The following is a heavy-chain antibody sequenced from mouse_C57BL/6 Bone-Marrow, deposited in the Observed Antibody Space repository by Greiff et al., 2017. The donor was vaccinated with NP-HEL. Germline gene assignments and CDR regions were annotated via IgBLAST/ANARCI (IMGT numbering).Heavy chain of an antibody. V-gene: IGHV1-5*01. J-gene: IGHJ4*01. CDR2: IYPGNSDT. Sequence: EVQLQQSGTVLARPGASVKMSCKTSGYTFTSYWMHWVKQRPGQGLEWVGAIYPGNSDTSYNQKFKGKAKLTAVTSASTAYMELSSLTNEDSAVYYCTRWLPLDYYAMDYWGQGTSVTVSS. D-gene: IGHD2-2*01. CDR3: TRWLPLDYYAMDY. CDR1: GYTFTSYW.